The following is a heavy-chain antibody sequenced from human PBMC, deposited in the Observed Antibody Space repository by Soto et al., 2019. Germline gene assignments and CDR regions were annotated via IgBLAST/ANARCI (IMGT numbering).Heavy chain of an antibody. CDR1: GYTFNSYH. CDR2: INPSGGST. V-gene: IGHV1-46*02. J-gene: IGHJ3*02. Sequence: ASVKVSCKASGYTFNSYHMHWVRQAPGQGLEWMGIINPSGGSTSYAPKFQGRVTMTRDTSTSTVYMELSSLRSEDTAVYYCARGHGGNSGAFDIWGQGTMVTVSS. CDR3: ARGHGGNSGAFDI. D-gene: IGHD2-21*02.